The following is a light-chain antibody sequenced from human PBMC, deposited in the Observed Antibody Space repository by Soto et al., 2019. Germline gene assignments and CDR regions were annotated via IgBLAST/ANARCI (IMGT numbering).Light chain of an antibody. Sequence: DLQMTQSPSSLSASVGDRVTITCRASQDIRNNLGWYQQRPGKAPKRLIYAASSLQSGVPSRFSGSGSGTEFTLPISNLQPEDFATYYCLQHNSLYTFGQGTKLEIK. V-gene: IGKV1-17*02. CDR2: AAS. CDR1: QDIRNN. CDR3: LQHNSLYT. J-gene: IGKJ2*01.